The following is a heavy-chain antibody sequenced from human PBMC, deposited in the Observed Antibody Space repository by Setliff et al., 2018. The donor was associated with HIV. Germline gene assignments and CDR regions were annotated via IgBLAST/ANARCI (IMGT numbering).Heavy chain of an antibody. J-gene: IGHJ6*03. CDR3: ARGALVPAAIGAYYYYMDV. CDR2: INTNTGNP. Sequence: ASVKVSCKASGYTFTGYYMHWVRQAPGQGLEWMGWINTNTGNPTYAPGFTGRFVFSLDTSVSTAYLQISSLKAEDTVVYYCARGALVPAAIGAYYYYMDVWGKGTTVTVSS. V-gene: IGHV7-4-1*02. CDR1: GYTFTGYY. D-gene: IGHD2-2*01.